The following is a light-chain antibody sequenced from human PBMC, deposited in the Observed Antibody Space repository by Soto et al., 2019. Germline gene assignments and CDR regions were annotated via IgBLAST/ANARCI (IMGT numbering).Light chain of an antibody. Sequence: QSVLTQPPSASGSPGQSVTISCTGTSSDVGGYNYVSWYQQHPDRAPRLIIYEVSKRPSGVPDRFSGSKSGNTASLTVSGLQAEDEADYYCSSYADSTLLFGGGTKLTVL. CDR2: EVS. J-gene: IGLJ2*01. CDR1: SSDVGGYNY. CDR3: SSYADSTLL. V-gene: IGLV2-8*01.